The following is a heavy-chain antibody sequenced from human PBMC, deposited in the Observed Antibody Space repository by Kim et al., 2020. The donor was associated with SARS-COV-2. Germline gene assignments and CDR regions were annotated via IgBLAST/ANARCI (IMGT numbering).Heavy chain of an antibody. D-gene: IGHD6-6*01. Sequence: YGDSGTGRLTNSTDNAKNSLYLQMNSLRAEATAVYYCAREFGQLVSYFDYWGQGTLVTVSS. V-gene: IGHV3-7*01. CDR3: AREFGQLVSYFDY. J-gene: IGHJ4*02.